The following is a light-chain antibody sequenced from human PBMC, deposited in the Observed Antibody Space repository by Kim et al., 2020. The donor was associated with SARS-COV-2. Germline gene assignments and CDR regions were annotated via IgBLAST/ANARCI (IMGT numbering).Light chain of an antibody. CDR1: SSTIGPDYD. J-gene: IGLJ3*02. CDR2: GDT. CDR3: QSYDTRLSGSV. Sequence: GVTISCTGDSSTIGPDYDVHWYQQLPGLAPKLLIYGDTHRPSGVPERFSGSKSGTSASLAISGLLSEDEADYYCQSYDTRLSGSVFGGGTQLTVL. V-gene: IGLV1-40*01.